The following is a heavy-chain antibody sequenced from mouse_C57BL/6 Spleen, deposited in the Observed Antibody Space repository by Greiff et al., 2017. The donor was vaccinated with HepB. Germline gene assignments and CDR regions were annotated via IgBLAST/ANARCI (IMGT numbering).Heavy chain of an antibody. D-gene: IGHD2-3*01. J-gene: IGHJ4*01. CDR2: INPYNGGT. CDR1: GYTFTDYY. Sequence: EVQLQQSGPVLVKPGASVKMSCKASGYTFTDYYMNWVKQSHGKSLEWIGVINPYNGGTSYKQKFKGKATLTVDKSSSTAYMELNSLTSEDSAVYYCARGLLGYYAMDYWGQGTSVTVSS. V-gene: IGHV1-19*01. CDR3: ARGLLGYYAMDY.